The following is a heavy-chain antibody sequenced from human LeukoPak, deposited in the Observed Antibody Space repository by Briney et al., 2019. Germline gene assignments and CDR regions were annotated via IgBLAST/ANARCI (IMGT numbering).Heavy chain of an antibody. V-gene: IGHV4-39*07. CDR3: ARDRGQPYPVAGTAFDI. J-gene: IGHJ3*02. D-gene: IGHD6-19*01. Sequence: SETLSPTCTVSGGSISSSSYYWGWIRQPPGKGREGIGSIYYSGSTYYNPSLKSRVTISVAPSKNQFSLKLSSVTAADTAVYYCARDRGQPYPVAGTAFDIWGQGTMVTVSS. CDR1: GGSISSSSYY. CDR2: IYYSGST.